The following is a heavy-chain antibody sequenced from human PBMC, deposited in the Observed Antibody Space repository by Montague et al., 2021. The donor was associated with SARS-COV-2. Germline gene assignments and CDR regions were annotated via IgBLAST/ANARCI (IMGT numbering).Heavy chain of an antibody. CDR1: GDSISRYY. Sequence: SETLSLTCSVSGDSISRYYWSWIRQSDGKRLEWIGRIYTGGYVNYNPALQSRVSMSVDTSKSQVSLNVTSVTAADTAVYYCARAIWRLDVWGRGILVTVS. CDR3: ARAIWRLDV. V-gene: IGHV4-4*07. J-gene: IGHJ2*01. CDR2: IYTGGYV.